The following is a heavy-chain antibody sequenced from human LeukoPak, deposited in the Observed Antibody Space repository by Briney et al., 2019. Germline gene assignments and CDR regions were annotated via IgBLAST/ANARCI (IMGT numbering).Heavy chain of an antibody. V-gene: IGHV1-18*01. Sequence: ASVKVSCKASGYTFTSYGISWVRQAPGQGLEWMGWISTYNGNTNNAQQLQDRVTMTTDTSTSTACMELRSLRSDDTAVYYCARSPRPTYFDYWGQGTLVTVSS. J-gene: IGHJ4*02. D-gene: IGHD6-6*01. CDR1: GYTFTSYG. CDR2: ISTYNGNT. CDR3: ARSPRPTYFDY.